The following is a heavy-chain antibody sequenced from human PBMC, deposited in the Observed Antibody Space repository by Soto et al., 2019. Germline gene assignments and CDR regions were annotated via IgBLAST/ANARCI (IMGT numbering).Heavy chain of an antibody. CDR1: GFTFSDYY. D-gene: IGHD6-13*01. V-gene: IGHV3-11*03. CDR3: AETYSSSWYPPSWFDP. Sequence: GGSLRLSCAASGFTFSDYYMSWIRQAPGKGLEWVSYISSSSSYTNYADSVKGRFTISRDNAKNSLYLQMNSLRAEDTAVYYCAETYSSSWYPPSWFDPWGQGTLVTVSS. J-gene: IGHJ5*02. CDR2: ISSSSSYT.